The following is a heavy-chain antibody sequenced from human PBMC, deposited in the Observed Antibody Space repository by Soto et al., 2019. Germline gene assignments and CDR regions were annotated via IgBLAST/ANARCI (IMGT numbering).Heavy chain of an antibody. J-gene: IGHJ4*02. Sequence: SETLSLTCTVSGGSISSYYWSWIRQPPGKGLEWIGYIYYSGSTNYNPSLKSRVTISVDTSKNQFSLKLSSVTAADTAVYYCAGERAYGSSHNYFDHWGQGTLVTVSS. CDR3: AGERAYGSSHNYFDH. CDR1: GGSISSYY. V-gene: IGHV4-59*01. D-gene: IGHD6-13*01. CDR2: IYYSGST.